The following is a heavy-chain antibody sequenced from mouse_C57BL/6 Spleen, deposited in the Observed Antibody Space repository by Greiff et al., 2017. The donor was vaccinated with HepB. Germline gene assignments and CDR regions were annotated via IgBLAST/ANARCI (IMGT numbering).Heavy chain of an antibody. CDR2: ISDGGSYT. Sequence: EVKVVESGGGLVKPGGSLKLSCAASGFTFSSYAMSWVRQTPEKRLEWVATISDGGSYTYYPDNVKGRFTISRDNAKNNLYLQMSHLKSEDTAMYYCARDRGLYYYGSRYAMDYWGQGTSVTVSS. V-gene: IGHV5-4*01. CDR3: ARDRGLYYYGSRYAMDY. CDR1: GFTFSSYA. J-gene: IGHJ4*01. D-gene: IGHD1-1*01.